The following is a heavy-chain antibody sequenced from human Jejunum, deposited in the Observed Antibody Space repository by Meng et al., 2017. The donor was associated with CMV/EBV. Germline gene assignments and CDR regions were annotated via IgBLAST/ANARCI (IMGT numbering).Heavy chain of an antibody. J-gene: IGHJ4*02. D-gene: IGHD7-27*01. V-gene: IGHV3-7*04. CDR1: GFMFKDYW. CDR2: IEKDGREK. Sequence: LILTCTGYGFMFKDYWRTWVRQAPGKGLEWVANIEKDGREKYYVQSVKGRFTISRDHAKNSVYLEMNNLRDEDTAVYYCMRAHPLGTWGQGTLVTVSS. CDR3: MRAHPLGT.